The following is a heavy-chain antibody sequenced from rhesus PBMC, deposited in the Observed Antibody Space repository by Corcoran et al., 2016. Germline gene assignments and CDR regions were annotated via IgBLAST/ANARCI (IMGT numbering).Heavy chain of an antibody. D-gene: IGHD6-25*01. CDR2: IRSGGTT. CDR1: GGSVSGYC. Sequence: QMQLQQWGERLVKPSETLSLTCAVYGGSVSGYCWGWIRQRPGKGLEWIGRIRSGGTTNYNPSLKSRVTISIDTSKNQIALKLSSVTAADTAVYYCARHSGRWSDYFDYWGQGVLVTVSS. CDR3: ARHSGRWSDYFDY. J-gene: IGHJ4*01. V-gene: IGHV4-160*01.